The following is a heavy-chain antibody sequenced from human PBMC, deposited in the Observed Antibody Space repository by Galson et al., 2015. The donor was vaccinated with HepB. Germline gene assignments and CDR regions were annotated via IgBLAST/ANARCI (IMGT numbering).Heavy chain of an antibody. CDR2: TIPMLAIV. CDR3: AREKLTTISSVSLSGNGMDV. CDR1: GGTFSSYT. Sequence: SVKVSCKASGGTFSSYTISWVRQAPGQGLEWMGRTIPMLAIVDYAQKFQGRVTIRADKSTGTAYMELRSLTSDDTAVYYCAREKLTTISSVSLSGNGMDVWGQGTMVTVSS. D-gene: IGHD3-3*01. V-gene: IGHV1-69*04. J-gene: IGHJ6*02.